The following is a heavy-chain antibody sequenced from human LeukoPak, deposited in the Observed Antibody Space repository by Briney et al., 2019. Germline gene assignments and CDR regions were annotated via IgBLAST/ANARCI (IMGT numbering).Heavy chain of an antibody. J-gene: IGHJ4*02. D-gene: IGHD3-22*01. CDR1: GGSFSGYY. CDR3: AREGASSGPYADY. CDR2: INHSGST. Sequence: SETLSLTCAVYGGSFSGYYWSWIRQPPGKGLEWIGEINHSGSTNYNPPLKSRVTISVDTSKNQFSLKLSSVTAADTAVYYCAREGASSGPYADYWGQGTLVTVSS. V-gene: IGHV4-34*01.